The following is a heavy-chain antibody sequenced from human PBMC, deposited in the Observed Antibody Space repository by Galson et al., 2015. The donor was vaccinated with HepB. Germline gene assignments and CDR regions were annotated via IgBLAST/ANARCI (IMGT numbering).Heavy chain of an antibody. CDR1: EFTFSRYW. D-gene: IGHD2-21*02. Sequence: SLRLSCAASEFTFSRYWMHWVRQAPGKGLVWVSSIGSDGSNITYADSVKGRFTISRDNAKNTLYLQMNSLRAEDTAVYYRAKLCGGDCYYSTEYWGQGILVTVSS. V-gene: IGHV3-74*01. CDR3: AKLCGGDCYYSTEY. CDR2: IGSDGSNI. J-gene: IGHJ4*02.